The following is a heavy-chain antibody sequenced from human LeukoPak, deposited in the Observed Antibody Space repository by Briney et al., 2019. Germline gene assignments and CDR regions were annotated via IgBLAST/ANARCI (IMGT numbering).Heavy chain of an antibody. D-gene: IGHD5-12*01. CDR3: ARDWDSGYDTYYFDY. V-gene: IGHV3-48*03. Sequence: GGSLRLSCAASGFTFRTYEMNRVRQAPGMGLEWVPYISSSGSTKYYADSVKGRFTISRDNAKNSLFLQMNSLRAEDTAVYYCARDWDSGYDTYYFDYWGQGTLVTVSS. CDR1: GFTFRTYE. J-gene: IGHJ4*02. CDR2: ISSSGSTK.